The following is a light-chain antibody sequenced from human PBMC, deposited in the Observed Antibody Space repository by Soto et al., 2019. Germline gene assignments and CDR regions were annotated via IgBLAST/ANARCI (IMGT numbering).Light chain of an antibody. Sequence: QSVLTQPPSASGTPGQRVTISCSGSSFNIGTNLVYWYQQLPGTAPKVLIYRNNQRPSGVPDRFSGAKSGTSASLAISGLRSEDEAGYYCAAWDDSLSGYVFGTGTKVTVL. CDR2: RNN. J-gene: IGLJ1*01. V-gene: IGLV1-47*01. CDR3: AAWDDSLSGYV. CDR1: SFNIGTNL.